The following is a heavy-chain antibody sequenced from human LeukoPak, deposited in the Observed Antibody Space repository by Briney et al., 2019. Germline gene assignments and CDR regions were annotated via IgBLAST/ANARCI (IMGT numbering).Heavy chain of an antibody. CDR1: GDSITNTLYR. Sequence: PSETLSLTCTVSGDSITNTLYRWGWFRQPPGKGLEWIGSISYSGSTYFNPSLKSRVTVSLETSKNKFSLKLNSVTAADTAVYYCARTIRYFDWFFDFWGQGSLVPVSP. V-gene: IGHV4-39*01. D-gene: IGHD3-9*01. CDR2: ISYSGST. J-gene: IGHJ4*02. CDR3: ARTIRYFDWFFDF.